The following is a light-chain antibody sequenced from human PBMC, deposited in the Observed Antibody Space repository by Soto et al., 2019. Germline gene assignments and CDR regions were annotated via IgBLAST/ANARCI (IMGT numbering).Light chain of an antibody. Sequence: DIQMTQSPSTLSASVGDRVNNNCRASQSISSWLAWHQQKPGKAPRLLIYKASNLESGVPSRFSGSGSGTEFTLTITSLQPDDSATYYCQQYNDNWTFGQGTKV. CDR2: KAS. J-gene: IGKJ1*01. CDR3: QQYNDNWT. V-gene: IGKV1-5*03. CDR1: QSISSW.